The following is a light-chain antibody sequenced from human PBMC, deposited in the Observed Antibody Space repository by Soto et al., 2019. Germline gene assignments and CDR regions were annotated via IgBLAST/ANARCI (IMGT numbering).Light chain of an antibody. V-gene: IGKV3-20*01. CDR3: HQYISSPPGFT. CDR1: QSVSSTY. J-gene: IGKJ3*01. CDR2: GAS. Sequence: EIVLTQSPGTLSLFPGERATLSCRASQSVSSTYFAWYRQKPGQPPSLLIYGASNRATGVPDRFSGSGSGPDFTLTISRLEPEDFAVYYCHQYISSPPGFTFGPGTTVEIK.